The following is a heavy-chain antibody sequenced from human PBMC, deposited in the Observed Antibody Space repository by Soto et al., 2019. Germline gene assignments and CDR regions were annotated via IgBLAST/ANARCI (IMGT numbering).Heavy chain of an antibody. D-gene: IGHD6-13*01. J-gene: IGHJ6*03. Sequence: LRLSCAASGFTFSSYGMHWVRQAPGKGLEWVAVISYDGSNKYYADSVKGRFTISRDNSKNTLYLQMNSLRAEDTAVYYCEKDLEQHLHYYYYMDVWGKGTTVTV. CDR3: EKDLEQHLHYYYYMDV. V-gene: IGHV3-30*18. CDR2: ISYDGSNK. CDR1: GFTFSSYG.